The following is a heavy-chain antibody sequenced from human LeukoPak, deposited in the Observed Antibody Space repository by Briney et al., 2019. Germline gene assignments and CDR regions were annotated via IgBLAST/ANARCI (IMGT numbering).Heavy chain of an antibody. CDR3: ASWGCSSTSCYTGGYYYYMDV. CDR1: GGSITSGSYY. J-gene: IGHJ6*03. Sequence: PSETLSLTCTVSGGSITSGSYYWSWIRQPAGKGLEWIGRIYTSGSTNYNPSLKSRVTISIDTSKNQFSLKLSSVTAADTAVYYCASWGCSSTSCYTGGYYYYMDVWGKGTTVTVSS. V-gene: IGHV4-61*02. CDR2: IYTSGST. D-gene: IGHD2-2*02.